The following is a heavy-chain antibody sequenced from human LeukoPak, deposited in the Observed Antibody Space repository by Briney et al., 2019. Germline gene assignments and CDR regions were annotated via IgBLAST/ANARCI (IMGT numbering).Heavy chain of an antibody. D-gene: IGHD2-15*01. V-gene: IGHV4-4*07. CDR1: GGPITIYS. J-gene: IGHJ1*01. Sequence: SETLSLTCTVSGGPITIYSWTWIRQPAGKGLEWIGRIYTSGSTNYNPSLKSRVTMSVDTSETQFSLKLSSVTAADTAVYYCATDDVVGSNQHWGQGTLVTVSS. CDR3: ATDDVVGSNQH. CDR2: IYTSGST.